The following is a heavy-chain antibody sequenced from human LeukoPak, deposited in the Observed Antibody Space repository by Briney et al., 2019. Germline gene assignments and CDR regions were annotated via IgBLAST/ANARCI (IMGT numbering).Heavy chain of an antibody. CDR2: ISAHNGNT. Sequence: GASVKVSCKASGYIFTSYGIIWVRQAPGQGLQWMGWISAHNGNTNYAQKLQGRVTMTTDTSTSTVYMELRSLRSDDTPVYYCARAQTTLLLDYWGQGTLVTVSS. CDR3: ARAQTTLLLDY. D-gene: IGHD4-11*01. V-gene: IGHV1-18*01. CDR1: GYIFTSYG. J-gene: IGHJ4*02.